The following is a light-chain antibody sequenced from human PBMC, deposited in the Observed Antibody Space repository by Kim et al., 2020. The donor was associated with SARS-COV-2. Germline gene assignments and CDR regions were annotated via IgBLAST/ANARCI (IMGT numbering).Light chain of an antibody. CDR2: GAS. V-gene: IGKV3D-15*01. J-gene: IGKJ5*01. CDR1: QTIGTD. CDR3: QQSTDWPVT. Sequence: VSPGKRATLSCRASQTIGTDLVWYQQKPGQAPRLLIYGASTRATGIPARFSGSGSGTDFALTISSLQSEDFAVYYCQQSTDWPVTVGQGTRLEIK.